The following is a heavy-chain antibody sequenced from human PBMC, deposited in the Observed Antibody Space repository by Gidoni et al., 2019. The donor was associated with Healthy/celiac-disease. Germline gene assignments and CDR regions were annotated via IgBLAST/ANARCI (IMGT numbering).Heavy chain of an antibody. V-gene: IGHV1-18*01. Sequence: QVQLVQSGAEVKTPGASVKVSCQASGYTFTSYGISWVRQAPGQGLEWMGWISADKGNTTYAQKLQGRVTMTTDTATSTAYMELRSRRSDDTAVYYWARGSYVGWFDPWGQGTLVTVSS. CDR1: GYTFTSYG. D-gene: IGHD3-10*01. J-gene: IGHJ5*02. CDR2: ISADKGNT. CDR3: ARGSYVGWFDP.